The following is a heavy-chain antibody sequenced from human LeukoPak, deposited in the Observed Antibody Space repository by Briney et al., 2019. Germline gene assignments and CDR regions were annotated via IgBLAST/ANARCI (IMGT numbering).Heavy chain of an antibody. CDR2: VSGTGGST. V-gene: IGHV3-23*01. Sequence: GGSLRLSCAVSGFTFTNYAMSWVRQAPGKGLEWVSAVSGTGGSTYYADSVKGRFTISRDNSKNTLYLQMNSLRPEDTAVYYCAKLIAVAGDKYYTIDVWGQGTPVTVSS. J-gene: IGHJ6*02. D-gene: IGHD6-19*01. CDR1: GFTFTNYA. CDR3: AKLIAVAGDKYYTIDV.